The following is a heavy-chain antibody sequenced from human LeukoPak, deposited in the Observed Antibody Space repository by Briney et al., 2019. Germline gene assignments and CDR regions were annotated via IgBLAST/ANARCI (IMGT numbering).Heavy chain of an antibody. CDR1: GGSISSYY. J-gene: IGHJ4*02. CDR2: IYHSGST. CDR3: ASYSGSLLDY. V-gene: IGHV4-59*01. Sequence: SETLSLTCSVSGGSISSYYWSWIRQSPGKGLEWIGYIYHSGSTNYNPSLKSRVTISVDTSKNQFSLKLSSVTAADTAVYYCASYSGSLLDYWDQGILVTVSS. D-gene: IGHD1-26*01.